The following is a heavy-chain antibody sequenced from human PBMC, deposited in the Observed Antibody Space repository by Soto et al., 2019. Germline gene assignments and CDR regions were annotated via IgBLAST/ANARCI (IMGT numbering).Heavy chain of an antibody. Sequence: EVQVLESGGGLVQPGGSLRLSCAASGFTFNSQDMCWVRQAPGKGLEWVSGISASGSDTQYADSVKGRFTISRDNSKSTLYLQMNSLRAEDTAVYYCAKDAPRCSGWYYFDYWGQGTLVTVSS. J-gene: IGHJ4*02. D-gene: IGHD6-19*01. CDR3: AKDAPRCSGWYYFDY. CDR1: GFTFNSQD. V-gene: IGHV3-23*01. CDR2: ISASGSDT.